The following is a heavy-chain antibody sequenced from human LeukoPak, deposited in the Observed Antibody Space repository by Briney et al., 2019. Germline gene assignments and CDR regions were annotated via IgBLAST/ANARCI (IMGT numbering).Heavy chain of an antibody. Sequence: SETLSLTCIVSGGSMSSTDHFWGWIRQPPGKGLEWIGSFYYTGTIFYSPSLESRGTISIDTSKNQFSLKIRSVTAADTAVYYCARQGVVPNKAGWYFDLWGGAALVTVSS. CDR1: GGSMSSTDHF. D-gene: IGHD3-10*01. V-gene: IGHV4-39*01. CDR2: FYYTGTI. J-gene: IGHJ2*01. CDR3: ARQGVVPNKAGWYFDL.